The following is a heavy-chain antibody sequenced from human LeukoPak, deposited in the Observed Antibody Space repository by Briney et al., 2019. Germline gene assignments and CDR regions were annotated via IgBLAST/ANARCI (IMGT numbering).Heavy chain of an antibody. Sequence: GASVKVSCKASGYTFTSYYMHWVRQAPGQGLEWMGKINPSGGSTSYAQKFQGRVTMTRDTSTSTVYMELSSLRSEDTAVYYCAREYDSSGYYYSRPGYWGQGTLVTVSS. V-gene: IGHV1-46*01. CDR2: INPSGGST. CDR1: GYTFTSYY. D-gene: IGHD3-22*01. CDR3: AREYDSSGYYYSRPGY. J-gene: IGHJ4*02.